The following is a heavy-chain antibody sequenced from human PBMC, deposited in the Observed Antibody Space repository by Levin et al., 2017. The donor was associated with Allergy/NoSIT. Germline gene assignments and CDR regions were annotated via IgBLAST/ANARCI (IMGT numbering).Heavy chain of an antibody. CDR2: ISYDGSNK. J-gene: IGHJ6*02. V-gene: IGHV3-30*18. CDR1: GFTFSSYG. D-gene: IGHD3-10*01. Sequence: GGSLRLSCAASGFTFSSYGMHWVRQAPGKGLEWVAVISYDGSNKYYADSVKGRFTISRDNSKNTLYLQMNSLRAEDTAVYYCAKDRAYGSGSYVGFYGMDVWGQGTTVTVSS. CDR3: AKDRAYGSGSYVGFYGMDV.